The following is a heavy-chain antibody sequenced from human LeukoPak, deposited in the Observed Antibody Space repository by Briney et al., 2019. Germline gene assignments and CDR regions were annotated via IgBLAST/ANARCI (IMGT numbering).Heavy chain of an antibody. V-gene: IGHV3-66*01. CDR1: EFSVGSNY. CDR2: IYSGGST. D-gene: IGHD3-22*01. CDR3: ARTRGPLLPES. J-gene: IGHJ1*01. Sequence: PGGSLRLSCAASEFSVGSNYMTWVRQAPGKGLEWVSLIYSGGSTYYADSVRGRFTISRDNAKNSLFLQMNSVRAEDTAVYLCARTRGPLLPESWGQGTLVTVSS.